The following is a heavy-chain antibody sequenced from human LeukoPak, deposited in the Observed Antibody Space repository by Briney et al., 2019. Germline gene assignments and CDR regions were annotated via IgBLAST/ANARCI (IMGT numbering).Heavy chain of an antibody. CDR3: ARVGYSGYEDY. V-gene: IGHV3-7*01. CDR1: GFTFSSYW. J-gene: IGHJ4*02. Sequence: GGSLRLSCAASGFTFSSYWMSWVRQAPGKGLEWVANIKQDGSEKYYVGSVKGRFTISRDNAKNSLYLQMNSLRAEDTAVYYCARVGYSGYEDYWGQGTLVTVSS. CDR2: IKQDGSEK. D-gene: IGHD5-12*01.